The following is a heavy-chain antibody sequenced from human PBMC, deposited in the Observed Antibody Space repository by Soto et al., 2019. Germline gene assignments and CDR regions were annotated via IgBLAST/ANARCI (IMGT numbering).Heavy chain of an antibody. Sequence: QVQLVESGGGVVQPGKSLRLSCAASGFTFSSYAMHWVRQAPGKGLEWVAVIAFDGGNIFYGGSVKGRFTVSRDNSKNTLYLQMNNLRTEDTAVYYCARDTEARYYFDYWGQGTLVTVSS. CDR1: GFTFSSYA. D-gene: IGHD4-17*01. V-gene: IGHV3-30-3*01. CDR2: IAFDGGNI. J-gene: IGHJ4*02. CDR3: ARDTEARYYFDY.